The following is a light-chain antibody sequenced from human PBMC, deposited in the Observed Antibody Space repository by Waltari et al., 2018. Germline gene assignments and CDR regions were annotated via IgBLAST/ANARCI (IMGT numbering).Light chain of an antibody. V-gene: IGKV3-20*01. CDR1: QNLSSSH. Sequence: EIVLTQSPGTLSLSPGDGATLSCRASQNLSSSHLAWYLQKPGQAPRLLMNVASRRATGIPDRFSGSGSGTDFTLTISRLEPEDFAVFYCHQFGESPDTFGQGTRLEIK. CDR3: HQFGESPDT. CDR2: VAS. J-gene: IGKJ5*01.